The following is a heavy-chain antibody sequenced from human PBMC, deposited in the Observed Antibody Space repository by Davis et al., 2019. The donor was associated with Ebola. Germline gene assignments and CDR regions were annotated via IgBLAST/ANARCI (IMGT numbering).Heavy chain of an antibody. Sequence: SVKVSCKASGFTFTSSAVQWVRQARGQRLEWIGWIVVGSGNTNYAQKFQERVTITRDMSTSTAYMELSSLRSEDTAVYYCAAVTMIVVAHDAFDIWGQGTMVTVSS. CDR1: GFTFTSSA. CDR3: AAVTMIVVAHDAFDI. D-gene: IGHD3-22*01. J-gene: IGHJ3*02. CDR2: IVVGSGNT. V-gene: IGHV1-58*01.